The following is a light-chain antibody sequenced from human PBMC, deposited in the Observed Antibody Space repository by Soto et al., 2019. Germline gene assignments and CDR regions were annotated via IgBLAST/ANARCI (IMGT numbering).Light chain of an antibody. J-gene: IGLJ2*01. V-gene: IGLV2-23*01. CDR2: EGS. CDR1: SSDVGSYNL. CDR3: CSYAGSVV. Sequence: QSVLTQPASVSGSPGQSITISCTGTSSDVGSYNLVSWYQQHPGKAPKLMIYEGSKRPSGVSNRFSGSKSGNTASLTISGLQDEYEADYYCCSYAGSVVLGGGTKVTVL.